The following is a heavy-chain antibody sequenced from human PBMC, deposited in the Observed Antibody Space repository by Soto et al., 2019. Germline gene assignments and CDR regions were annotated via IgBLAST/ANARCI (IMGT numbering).Heavy chain of an antibody. CDR2: ISSSSSYI. J-gene: IGHJ6*02. D-gene: IGHD1-26*01. V-gene: IGHV3-21*01. Sequence: GGSLRLSCAASGFTFSSYSMNWVRQAPGKGLEWVSSISSSSSYIYYADSVKGRFTISRDNAKNSLYLQMNSLRAEDTAVYYCASLADSGSYLQIGYYYGMDVWGQGTTVTVSS. CDR3: ASLADSGSYLQIGYYYGMDV. CDR1: GFTFSSYS.